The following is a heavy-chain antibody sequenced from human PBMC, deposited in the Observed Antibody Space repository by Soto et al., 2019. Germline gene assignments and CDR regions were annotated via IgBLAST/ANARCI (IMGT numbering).Heavy chain of an antibody. Sequence: VSVKVSCKASGYTFTSYAMHWVRQAPGQRLEWMGWINAGNGNTKYSQKFQGRVTITRDTSASTAYMELSSLRSEDTAVYYCARDSIGGRYFDWLSYFDCWGQGTLVTVSS. CDR1: GYTFTSYA. D-gene: IGHD3-9*01. J-gene: IGHJ4*02. V-gene: IGHV1-3*01. CDR3: ARDSIGGRYFDWLSYFDC. CDR2: INAGNGNT.